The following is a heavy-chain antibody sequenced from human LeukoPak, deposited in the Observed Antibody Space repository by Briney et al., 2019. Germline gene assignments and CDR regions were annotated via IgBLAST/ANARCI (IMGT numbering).Heavy chain of an antibody. CDR2: IYTRGST. CDR1: GGSISSGSYY. Sequence: SQTLSLTCTVSGGSISSGSYYWGWIRQPDGKGREWIVRIYTRGSTNYNPSLKTRITISVKTTKNQFSLKLNSVTAADTAVYYCAREGLNMVRGVIPKEAWGWFDPWGQGTLVTVSS. J-gene: IGHJ5*02. CDR3: AREGLNMVRGVIPKEAWGWFDP. D-gene: IGHD3-10*01. V-gene: IGHV4-61*02.